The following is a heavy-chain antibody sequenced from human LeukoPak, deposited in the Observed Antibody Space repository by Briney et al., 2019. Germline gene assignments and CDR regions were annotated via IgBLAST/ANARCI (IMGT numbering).Heavy chain of an antibody. CDR3: ARGDDYGDYWGLY. Sequence: ASVKVSCKTSGYTFTSYGISWVRQAPGQGLEWMGWISGYNDKKNYAQNLQGRVAMTTDTSTSTAYMELRSLISDDAAVYYCARGDDYGDYWGLYWGQGTLVTVSS. V-gene: IGHV1-18*01. CDR2: ISGYNDKK. J-gene: IGHJ4*02. CDR1: GYTFTSYG. D-gene: IGHD4-17*01.